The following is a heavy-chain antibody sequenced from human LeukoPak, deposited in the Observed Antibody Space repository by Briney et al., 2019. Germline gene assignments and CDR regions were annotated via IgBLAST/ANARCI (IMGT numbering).Heavy chain of an antibody. CDR3: ARDPGDFWSGYSFDY. J-gene: IGHJ4*02. D-gene: IGHD3-3*01. CDR2: ISYDGSNK. CDR1: GFTFSSYA. V-gene: IGHV3-30*04. Sequence: GRSLRLSCAASGFTFSSYAMHWVRQAPGKGLEWVAVISYDGSNKYYADSVKGRFTISRDNSKNTLYLQMNSLRAEDTAVYCCARDPGDFWSGYSFDYWGQGTLVTVSS.